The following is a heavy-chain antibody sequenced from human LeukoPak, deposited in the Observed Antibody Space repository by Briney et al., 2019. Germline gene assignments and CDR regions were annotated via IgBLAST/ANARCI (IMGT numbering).Heavy chain of an antibody. Sequence: SETLSLTCAVYGGSFSGYYWIWIRQPPGKGLEWIGEINHSGSTNYNPSLKSRVTISVDTSKNQFSLKLSSVTAADTAVYYCARGLPHIDYWGQGTLVTVSS. CDR2: INHSGST. CDR1: GGSFSGYY. CDR3: ARGLPHIDY. V-gene: IGHV4-34*01. J-gene: IGHJ4*02.